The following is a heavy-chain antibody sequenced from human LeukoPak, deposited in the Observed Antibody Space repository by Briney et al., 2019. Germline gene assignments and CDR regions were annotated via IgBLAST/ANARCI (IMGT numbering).Heavy chain of an antibody. Sequence: RASVKVSCKASGGTFSSYAISWVRQAPGQGLEWMGGIIPIFGTANYAQKFQGRVTITADESTSTAYMELSSLRSDDTAVYYCARIAGDPTVTDYWGQGTLVTVSS. CDR1: GGTFSSYA. CDR2: IIPIFGTA. J-gene: IGHJ4*02. V-gene: IGHV1-69*13. CDR3: ARIAGDPTVTDY. D-gene: IGHD4-17*01.